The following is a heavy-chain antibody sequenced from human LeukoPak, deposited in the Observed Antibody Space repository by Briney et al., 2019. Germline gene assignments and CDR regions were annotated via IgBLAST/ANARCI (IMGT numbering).Heavy chain of an antibody. D-gene: IGHD6-13*01. J-gene: IGHJ4*02. CDR3: ARGPSISSNWYPGGDY. CDR2: ISSTSSYI. Sequence: GGSLRLSCAASGFIFSSYSMNWVRQAPGKGLEWVSYISSTSSYIYYADSVKGRFPISRDNAKNSLYLQMNSLRAEDTAVYYCARGPSISSNWYPGGDYWGQGTLVTVSS. CDR1: GFIFSSYS. V-gene: IGHV3-21*01.